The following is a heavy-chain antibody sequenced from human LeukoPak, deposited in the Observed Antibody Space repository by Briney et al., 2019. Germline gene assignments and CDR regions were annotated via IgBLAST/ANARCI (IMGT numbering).Heavy chain of an antibody. Sequence: PSETLSLTCAVSDYSISSGYYWGWIRQPPGKGLEWIGNIYHGGNTYYNPSLKSRVTLSVDTSKNQSSLRLTPVTAADTAVYYCARLSGIYCDRGSCFNCFDSWGQGTLVTVSS. CDR2: IYHGGNT. D-gene: IGHD2-15*01. V-gene: IGHV4-38-2*01. CDR1: DYSISSGYY. CDR3: ARLSGIYCDRGSCFNCFDS. J-gene: IGHJ5*01.